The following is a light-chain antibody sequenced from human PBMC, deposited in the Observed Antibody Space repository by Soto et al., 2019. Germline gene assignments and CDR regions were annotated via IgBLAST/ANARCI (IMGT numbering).Light chain of an antibody. V-gene: IGLV2-14*01. Sequence: QSALTQPASVSVSPGQSITISCTGISSDVRSYNYVSWYQHHPGQAPKLLVYGVSNRPAGVSNRFSGSKSANTASLTISGLQAEDEADYYCSTYTSTTPLGVFGGGTKVTVL. CDR3: STYTSTTPLGV. CDR1: SSDVRSYNY. CDR2: GVS. J-gene: IGLJ2*01.